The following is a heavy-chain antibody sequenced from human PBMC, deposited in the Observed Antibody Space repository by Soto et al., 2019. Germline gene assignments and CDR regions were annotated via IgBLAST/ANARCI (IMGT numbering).Heavy chain of an antibody. CDR1: GGSISSGGYS. Sequence: QLQLQESGSGLVKPSQTLSLTCAVSGGSISSGGYSWSWIRQPPGKGLEWIGYIYHSGSTYYNPFLKGRVTISVDRSKNQFSLRLSSVTAADTAVYYCVRVIYDSSGSLFDPWGQGTLVTVSS. D-gene: IGHD3-22*01. CDR2: IYHSGST. V-gene: IGHV4-30-2*01. CDR3: VRVIYDSSGSLFDP. J-gene: IGHJ5*02.